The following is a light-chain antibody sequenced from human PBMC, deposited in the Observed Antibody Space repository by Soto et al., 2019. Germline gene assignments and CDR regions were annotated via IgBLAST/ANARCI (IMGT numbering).Light chain of an antibody. Sequence: QSALTQPASVSGSPGQSITISCTGTSSDVGGYNYVSWYQHHPGKAPKLMIYDVSYRPSGVSNRFSGSKSGNTASLTISGLQAEDEADYSCSSYTSSSTHVVFGGGTKVTVL. CDR1: SSDVGGYNY. V-gene: IGLV2-14*03. J-gene: IGLJ2*01. CDR2: DVS. CDR3: SSYTSSSTHVV.